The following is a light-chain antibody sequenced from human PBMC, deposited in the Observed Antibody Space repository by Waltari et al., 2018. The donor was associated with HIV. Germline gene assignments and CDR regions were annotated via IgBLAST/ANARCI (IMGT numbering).Light chain of an antibody. CDR2: EVT. CDR3: SSYGDSLRVL. CDR1: SSDIGAYDS. J-gene: IGLJ3*02. V-gene: IGLV2-8*01. Sequence: QSALTQPPSASGSLGQSVTISCTGSSSDIGAYDSVSWFQQHPRSTPKLLLYEVTRRPSSVSDRVSCSRSGSTAFLTVAGLQPDDEATYCCSSYGDSLRVLFGGGTNVTVL.